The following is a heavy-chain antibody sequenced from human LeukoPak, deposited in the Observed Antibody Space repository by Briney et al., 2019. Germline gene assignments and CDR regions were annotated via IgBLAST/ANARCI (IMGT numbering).Heavy chain of an antibody. Sequence: LSLTCTVSGYSLSSGFFCDWIRQPPGKGLEWVSYISSSGSTIYYADSVKGRFTISRDNAKNSLYLQMNSLRAEDTAVYYCARDGGRLLWFGEWGRMEDNWFDPWGQGTLVTVSS. CDR3: ARDGGRLLWFGEWGRMEDNWFDP. CDR2: ISSSGSTI. V-gene: IGHV3-11*01. J-gene: IGHJ5*02. CDR1: GYSLSSGFF. D-gene: IGHD3-10*01.